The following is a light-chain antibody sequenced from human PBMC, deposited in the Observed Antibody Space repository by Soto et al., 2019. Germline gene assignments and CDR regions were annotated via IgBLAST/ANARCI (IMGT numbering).Light chain of an antibody. CDR1: QGIRDD. V-gene: IGKV1-6*01. J-gene: IGKJ5*01. Sequence: IQMTQSPSSLSASVGDTVTITCQASQGIRDDLGWYQQKQGKAPKXLIYAASNLQSGVPSRFSGSGSGTDVTLIISSLQPEDFATYYCLQDYDYTYTFGQGTRLEI. CDR2: AAS. CDR3: LQDYDYTYT.